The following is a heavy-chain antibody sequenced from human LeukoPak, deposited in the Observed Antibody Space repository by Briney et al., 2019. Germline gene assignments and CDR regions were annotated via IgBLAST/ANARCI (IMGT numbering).Heavy chain of an antibody. CDR3: AKNGDRGAYCSGGSCYPYYYYYIDV. J-gene: IGHJ6*03. D-gene: IGHD2-15*01. CDR2: ISATGGTT. V-gene: IGHV3-23*01. CDR1: GLTFSAAW. Sequence: GGSLRLSCAASGLTFSAAWMSWVRQAPGKGLEWVSAISATGGTTYYADSVKGRFTISRDNSKNTLYLQMNSLRAEDTAIYYCAKNGDRGAYCSGGSCYPYYYYYIDVWGKGTTVTISS.